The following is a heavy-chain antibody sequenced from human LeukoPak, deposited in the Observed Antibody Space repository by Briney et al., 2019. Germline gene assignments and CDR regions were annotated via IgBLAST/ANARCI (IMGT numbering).Heavy chain of an antibody. CDR3: ARGRAFFD. J-gene: IGHJ4*02. Sequence: PSETLSLTCTVSGGSISSSPYYWGWIRQPPGKGLEWIGSIYYSGTTHYSPSLESRVTISVDTSKNQFSLKLSSVTAADTAVYYCARGRAFFDWGQGTLVTVSS. V-gene: IGHV4-39*07. D-gene: IGHD3-3*02. CDR2: IYYSGTT. CDR1: GGSISSSPYY.